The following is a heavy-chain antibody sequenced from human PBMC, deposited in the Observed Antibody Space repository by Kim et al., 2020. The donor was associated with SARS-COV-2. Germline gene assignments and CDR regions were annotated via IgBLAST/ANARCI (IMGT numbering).Heavy chain of an antibody. J-gene: IGHJ4*02. CDR3: AKRLSGSQANFDY. D-gene: IGHD1-26*01. CDR2: ISGSGGDT. CDR1: GFTFSSFG. V-gene: IGHV3-23*01. Sequence: GSLRLSCAASGFTFSSFGMSWVRQAPGKGLEWVSAISGSGGDTNYADSVKGRFTISRDNSKSTLDLQMNSLRGEDTAVYYCAKRLSGSQANFDYWGQGTLVTVSS.